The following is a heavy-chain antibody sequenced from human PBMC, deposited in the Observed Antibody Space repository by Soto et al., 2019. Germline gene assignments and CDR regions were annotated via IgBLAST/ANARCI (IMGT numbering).Heavy chain of an antibody. V-gene: IGHV4-30-4*01. CDR3: ASSPPEDAVDI. D-gene: IGHD6-6*01. Sequence: QGQLQESGPGVVRPSQTLSLTCTVSGASLSSGDHYWTWIRQPPGKGLEWIGYIYYSGSTFYNPSLISRVTMSIDMYKSQFSRNLRSGSAADTAVYYCASSPPEDAVDIWGQGTMVIVSA. CDR2: IYYSGST. CDR1: GASLSSGDHY. J-gene: IGHJ3*02.